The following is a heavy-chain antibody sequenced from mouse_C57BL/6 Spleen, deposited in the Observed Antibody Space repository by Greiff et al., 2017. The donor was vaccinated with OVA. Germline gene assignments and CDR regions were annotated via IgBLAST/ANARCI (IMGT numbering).Heavy chain of an antibody. CDR1: GYTFTSYW. CDR2: IDPSDSET. V-gene: IGHV1-52*01. D-gene: IGHD1-1*01. Sequence: QVQLQQPGAELVRPGSSVKLSCKASGYTFTSYWMHWVKQRPIQGLEWIGNIDPSDSETHYNQKFKDKATLTVDKSSSTAYMQLSSLTSEDSAVYYCARSTTVVVTRSAWFAYWCQGTLVTVSA. CDR3: ARSTTVVVTRSAWFAY. J-gene: IGHJ3*01.